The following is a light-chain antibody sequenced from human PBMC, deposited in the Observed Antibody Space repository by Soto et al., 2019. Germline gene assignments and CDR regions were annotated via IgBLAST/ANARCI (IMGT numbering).Light chain of an antibody. CDR1: SGHSSYA. Sequence: QLVLTQSPSASASLGASVKLTCTLSSGHSSYAIAWHQQQPEKGPRYLMKLSSDGSHSKGDGIPDRSSGSSSGAERYLTISSLQSEDEADYYCQTWDTGARVVFGGGTKVTVL. CDR3: QTWDTGARVV. V-gene: IGLV4-69*01. J-gene: IGLJ2*01. CDR2: LSSDGSH.